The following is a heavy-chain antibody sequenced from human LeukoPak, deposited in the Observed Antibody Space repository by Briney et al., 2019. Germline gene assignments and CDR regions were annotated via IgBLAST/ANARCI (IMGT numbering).Heavy chain of an antibody. CDR3: ARDLSYRYCSGGSCRS. Sequence: GGSLRLSCAASGFTFSSYGMNWVRQAPGKGLEWVSSISGSGLNTYYADSVKGRFTISRDNAKNTLYLQMNSLRAEDTAVYYCARDLSYRYCSGGSCRSWGQGTLVTVSS. J-gene: IGHJ4*02. D-gene: IGHD2-15*01. V-gene: IGHV3-23*01. CDR2: ISGSGLNT. CDR1: GFTFSSYG.